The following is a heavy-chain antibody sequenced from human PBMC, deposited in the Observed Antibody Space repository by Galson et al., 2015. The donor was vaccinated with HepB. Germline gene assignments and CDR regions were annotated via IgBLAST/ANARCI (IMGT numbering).Heavy chain of an antibody. V-gene: IGHV6-1*01. Sequence: CAISGDSVSSPSAVWNWVRQSPSRGLEWLGRTWYRSKWYYEFAVSVESRITINPDTSKNQFSLQLSSVTTEDTAVYYCARTQVGAAYFDYWGQGTLVTVSS. J-gene: IGHJ4*02. CDR3: ARTQVGAAYFDY. D-gene: IGHD1-26*01. CDR2: TWYRSKWYY. CDR1: GDSVSSPSAV.